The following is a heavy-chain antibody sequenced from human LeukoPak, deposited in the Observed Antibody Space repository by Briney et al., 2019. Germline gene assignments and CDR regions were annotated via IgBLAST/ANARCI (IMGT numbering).Heavy chain of an antibody. V-gene: IGHV3-21*01. Sequence: PGGSLRLSCAASGFTLSSNYMSWVRQAPGKGLEWVSAISGSGGSTYYADSVKGRFTISRDNAKNSLYLQMNSLRAEDTAVYYCARGELLWFGELLSEYYYYMDVWGKGTTVTISS. CDR2: ISGSGGST. J-gene: IGHJ6*03. CDR3: ARGELLWFGELLSEYYYYMDV. CDR1: GFTLSSNY. D-gene: IGHD3-10*01.